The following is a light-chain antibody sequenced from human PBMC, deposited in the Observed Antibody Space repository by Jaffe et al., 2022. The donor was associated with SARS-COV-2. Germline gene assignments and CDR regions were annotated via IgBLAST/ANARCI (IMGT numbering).Light chain of an antibody. CDR3: QQYDIWPPMT. Sequence: ILLTQSPATLSVSPGESATLSCRASQNIRTNLAWYQQKPGQAPRLLVYGASTRATGIPARVSGSGSGTEFTLTISNLQSEDFAVYYCQQYDIWPPMTFGQGTKLEIK. J-gene: IGKJ2*01. CDR1: QNIRTN. V-gene: IGKV3-15*01. CDR2: GAS.